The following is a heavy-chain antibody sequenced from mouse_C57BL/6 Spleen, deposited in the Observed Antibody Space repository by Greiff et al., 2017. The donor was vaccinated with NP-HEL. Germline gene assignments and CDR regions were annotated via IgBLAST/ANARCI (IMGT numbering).Heavy chain of an antibody. V-gene: IGHV1-15*01. Sequence: QVQLKQSGAELVRPGASVTLSCKASGYTFTDYEMHWVKQTPVHGLEWIGAIDPETGGTAYNQKFKGKAILTADKSSSTAYMELRSLTSEDSAVYYCTRGRDGYYFAYWGQGTLVTVSA. CDR2: IDPETGGT. D-gene: IGHD2-3*01. CDR3: TRGRDGYYFAY. J-gene: IGHJ3*01. CDR1: GYTFTDYE.